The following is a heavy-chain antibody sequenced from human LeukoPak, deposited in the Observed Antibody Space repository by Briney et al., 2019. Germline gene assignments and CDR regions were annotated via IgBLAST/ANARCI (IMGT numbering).Heavy chain of an antibody. CDR1: GFTFSSYD. Sequence: PGGSLRLSCAASGFTFSSYDMSWVRQAPGKGLEWVSAISGSGGSKYYADSVKGRFTISRDNSKNTLYLQMNSLRAEDTAAYYCAKDLGGGGGYWGQGTLVTVSS. J-gene: IGHJ4*02. CDR3: AKDLGGGGGY. V-gene: IGHV3-23*01. CDR2: ISGSGGSK. D-gene: IGHD3-16*01.